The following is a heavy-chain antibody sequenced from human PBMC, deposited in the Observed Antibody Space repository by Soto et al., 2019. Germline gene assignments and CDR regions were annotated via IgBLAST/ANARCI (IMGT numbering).Heavy chain of an antibody. J-gene: IGHJ4*02. CDR2: IYHSGST. CDR1: GYSISSGYY. D-gene: IGHD5-18*01. Sequence: SETLSLTCAVSGYSISSGYYWGWIRQPPGKGLEWIGSIYHSGSTYYNPSLKSRVTISVDTSKNQFSLKLSSVTAADTAVYYCARGARYSYGSREVDYWGQGTLVTVSS. V-gene: IGHV4-38-2*01. CDR3: ARGARYSYGSREVDY.